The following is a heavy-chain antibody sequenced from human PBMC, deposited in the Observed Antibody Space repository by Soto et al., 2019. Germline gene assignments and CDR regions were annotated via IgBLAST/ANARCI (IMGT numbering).Heavy chain of an antibody. CDR2: IIPIFGTA. D-gene: IGHD5-18*01. CDR3: ARSAYGYMDYYGIDV. Sequence: QVQRVQSGAEVKKPGSSVNVSGRASGGTFSSYAISWVRQAPGHGLEWMGVIIPIFGTANYAQKFQGRVTITADESTSTAYMELSSLRSEDTAVYYCARSAYGYMDYYGIDVWGQGTTVTVSS. J-gene: IGHJ6*02. CDR1: GGTFSSYA. V-gene: IGHV1-69*01.